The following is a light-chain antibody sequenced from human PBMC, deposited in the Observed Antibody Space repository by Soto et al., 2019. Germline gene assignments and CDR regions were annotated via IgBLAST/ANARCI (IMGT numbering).Light chain of an antibody. CDR3: QQRSNWPSLT. CDR2: DAS. V-gene: IGKV3-11*01. Sequence: EIVLTQSPATLSLSPGERATLSCRASQSVSSYLAWYQQKPGQAPRLLIYDASNRATGIPARFSGSGSGTDFTLTTSSLEPEDFAVYYCQQRSNWPSLTCGGGTKVELK. J-gene: IGKJ4*02. CDR1: QSVSSY.